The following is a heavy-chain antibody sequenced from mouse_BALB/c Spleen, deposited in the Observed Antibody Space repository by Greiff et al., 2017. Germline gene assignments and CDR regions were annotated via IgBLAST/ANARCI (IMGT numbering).Heavy chain of an antibody. V-gene: IGHV1-18*01. J-gene: IGHJ4*01. D-gene: IGHD4-1*02. CDR2: INPYNGGT. CDR3: ARSPTGTYYAMDY. Sequence: VQLKESGPELVKPGASMKISCKASGYSFTGYTMNWVKQSHGKNLEWIGLINPYNGGTSYNQKFKGKATLTVDKSSSTAYMELLSLTSEDSAVYYCARSPTGTYYAMDYWGQGTSVTVSS. CDR1: GYSFTGYT.